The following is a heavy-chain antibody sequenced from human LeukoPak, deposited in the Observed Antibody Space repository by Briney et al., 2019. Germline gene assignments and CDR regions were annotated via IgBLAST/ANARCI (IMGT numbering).Heavy chain of an antibody. J-gene: IGHJ4*02. Sequence: SETLSLTCTVSGGSISSSSYYWSWIRQPAGTGLEWIGRIYTSGSTNYNPSLKSRVTMSVDTSKNQFSLKLSSVTAADTAVYYCARGSGYYDSSGYYYVATPFDYWGQGTLVTVSS. V-gene: IGHV4-61*02. CDR1: GGSISSSSYY. CDR2: IYTSGST. D-gene: IGHD3-22*01. CDR3: ARGSGYYDSSGYYYVATPFDY.